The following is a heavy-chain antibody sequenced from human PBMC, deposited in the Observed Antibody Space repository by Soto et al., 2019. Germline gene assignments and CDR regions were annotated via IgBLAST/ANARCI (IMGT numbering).Heavy chain of an antibody. CDR2: IIPIFGTA. V-gene: IGHV1-69*13. J-gene: IGHJ4*02. CDR1: GGTFSSYA. CDR3: ARDRSPYYYDSSGYCF. Sequence: VKVSCKASGGTFSSYAISWVRQAPGQGLEWMGGIIPIFGTANYAQKFQGRVTITADESTSTAYMELSSLRSEDTAVYYCARDRSPYYYDSSGYCFRGQGTLVTVSS. D-gene: IGHD3-22*01.